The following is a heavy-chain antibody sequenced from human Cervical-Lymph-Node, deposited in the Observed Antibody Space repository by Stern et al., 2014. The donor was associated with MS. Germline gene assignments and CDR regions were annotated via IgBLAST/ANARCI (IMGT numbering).Heavy chain of an antibody. CDR3: AKGASSSWYSTYFDD. CDR2: IRSVSAYI. D-gene: IGHD2-15*01. V-gene: IGHV3-21*01. CDR1: GFAFRHAG. Sequence: VQLVKSGGGLVKPGGSLTLSCVASGFAFRHAGMDWVRQAPGKGLEWVSSIRSVSAYICYADSVKGRFTSSRDNCKNALYLQMSSLRGEDTAVYDCAKGASSSWYSTYFDDWGQGALVTVSS. J-gene: IGHJ4*02.